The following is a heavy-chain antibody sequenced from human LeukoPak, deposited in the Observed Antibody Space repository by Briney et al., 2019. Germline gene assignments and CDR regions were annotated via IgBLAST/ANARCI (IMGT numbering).Heavy chain of an antibody. CDR3: AREAGSSSGYYYYYYGMDV. CDR2: ISYDGSNK. J-gene: IGHJ6*02. V-gene: IGHV3-30-3*01. CDR1: GFTFSSYA. D-gene: IGHD3-22*01. Sequence: PGGSLRLSCAASGFTFSSYAMHWVRQAPGKGLEWVAVISYDGSNKYYADSVKGRFTISRDNSKNTLYLQMNSLRAEDTAVYYCAREAGSSSGYYYYYYGMDVWGQGTTVTVSS.